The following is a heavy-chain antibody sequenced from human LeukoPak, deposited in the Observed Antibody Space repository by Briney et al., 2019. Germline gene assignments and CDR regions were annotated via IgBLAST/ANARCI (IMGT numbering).Heavy chain of an antibody. Sequence: SETLSLTCTVSGCSISSYYWSWIRQPPGKGLEWIGYIYYSGSTNYNPSLKSRVTILVDTSKNQFSLNLSSVTAADTAVYYCARHRGVNYFDYWGQGTLVTVSS. CDR1: GCSISSYY. CDR2: IYYSGST. D-gene: IGHD3-16*01. J-gene: IGHJ4*02. CDR3: ARHRGVNYFDY. V-gene: IGHV4-59*08.